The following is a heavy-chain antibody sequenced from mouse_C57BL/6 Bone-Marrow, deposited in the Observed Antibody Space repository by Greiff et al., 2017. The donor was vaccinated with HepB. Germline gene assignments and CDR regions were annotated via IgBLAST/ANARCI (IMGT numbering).Heavy chain of an antibody. CDR3: TRDGQRVYAMDY. Sequence: EVQRVESGEGLVKPGGSLKLSCAASGFTFSSYAMSWVRQTPEKRLEWVAYISSGGDYIYYADTVKGRFTISRDNARNTLYLQMSSLKSEDTAMYYCTRDGQRVYAMDYWGQGTSVTVSS. CDR1: GFTFSSYA. D-gene: IGHD2-3*01. V-gene: IGHV5-9-1*02. J-gene: IGHJ4*01. CDR2: ISSGGDYI.